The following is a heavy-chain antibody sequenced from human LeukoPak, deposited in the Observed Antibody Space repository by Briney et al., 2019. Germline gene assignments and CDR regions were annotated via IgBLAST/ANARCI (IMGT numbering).Heavy chain of an antibody. CDR3: ARDMFRGAPDYFDY. D-gene: IGHD3-10*01. Sequence: GRFLRLSCAASGFTFSSYPMHWVRQAPGKGLEWVAVISYDGSIKLYADSVKGRFIISRDDSKNTLYLQMNGLRGEDTAVYYCARDMFRGAPDYFDYWGQGALVTVSS. V-gene: IGHV3-30*04. J-gene: IGHJ4*02. CDR1: GFTFSSYP. CDR2: ISYDGSIK.